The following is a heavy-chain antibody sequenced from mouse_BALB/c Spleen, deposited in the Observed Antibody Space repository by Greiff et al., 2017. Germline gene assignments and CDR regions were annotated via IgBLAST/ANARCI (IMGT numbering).Heavy chain of an antibody. CDR1: GFTFSSYT. V-gene: IGHV5-6-4*01. D-gene: IGHD1-2*01. CDR2: ISSGGSYT. J-gene: IGHJ1*01. Sequence: VQRVESGGGLVKPGGSLKLSCAASGFTFSSYTMSWVRQTPEKRLEWVATISSGGSYTYYPDSVKGRFTISRDNAKNTLYLQMSSLKSEDTAMYYCTREGTTATNWYFDVWGAGTTVTVSS. CDR3: TREGTTATNWYFDV.